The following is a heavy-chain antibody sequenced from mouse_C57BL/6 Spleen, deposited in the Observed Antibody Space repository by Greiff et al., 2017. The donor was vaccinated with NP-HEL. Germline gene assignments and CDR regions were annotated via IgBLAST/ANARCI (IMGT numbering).Heavy chain of an antibody. CDR2: ISDGGSYT. J-gene: IGHJ3*01. V-gene: IGHV5-4*01. CDR1: GFTFSSYA. Sequence: EVQVVESGGGLVKPGGSLKLSCAASGFTFSSYAMSWVRQTPEKRLEWVATISDGGSYTYYPDNVKGRFTISRDNAKNNLYLQMSHLKSEDTAMYYCARDDYDGESWFAYWGQGTLVTVSA. D-gene: IGHD2-4*01. CDR3: ARDDYDGESWFAY.